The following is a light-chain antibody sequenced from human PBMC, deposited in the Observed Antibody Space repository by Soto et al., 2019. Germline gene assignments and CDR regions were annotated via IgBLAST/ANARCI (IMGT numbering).Light chain of an antibody. J-gene: IGLJ1*01. Sequence: QSALTQPASVSGSPGQSITISCTGTSRDVGNYKYVSWYQQHPGKAPKLMIYEVSNRPSGVSNRFSVSKSGNTASLTISGLQAEDETNYYCFSYTSSGTYVFGTGTKLTVL. V-gene: IGLV2-14*01. CDR2: EVS. CDR3: FSYTSSGTYV. CDR1: SRDVGNYKY.